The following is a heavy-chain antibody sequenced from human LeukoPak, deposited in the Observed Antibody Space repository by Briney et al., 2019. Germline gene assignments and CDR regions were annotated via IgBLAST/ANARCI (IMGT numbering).Heavy chain of an antibody. V-gene: IGHV1-69*13. CDR2: IIPISGTT. J-gene: IGHJ5*02. D-gene: IGHD1-26*01. CDR3: ARKLRLGGNWFDP. Sequence: SVKVSCKASGGTFSSYAITWVRQAPGQGLEWVGKIIPISGTTNYAQKFQGRVTFTADESTSTAYMELSSLRSEDTALYYCARKLRLGGNWFDPWGQGTLVTVSS. CDR1: GGTFSSYA.